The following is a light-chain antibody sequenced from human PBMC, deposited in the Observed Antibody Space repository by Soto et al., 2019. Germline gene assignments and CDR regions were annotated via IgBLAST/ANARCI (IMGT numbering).Light chain of an antibody. CDR3: QQYNNWPPWT. V-gene: IGKV3-15*01. J-gene: IGKJ1*01. CDR1: QSVSGSY. Sequence: EVVMTQSPASLSASPGERVTLSCRASQSVSGSYLAWYQQKPGQAPRLLIYGASTRATGIPARFSGSGSGTEFTLTISSLQSEDFAVYYCQQYNNWPPWTFGQGTKVDIK. CDR2: GAS.